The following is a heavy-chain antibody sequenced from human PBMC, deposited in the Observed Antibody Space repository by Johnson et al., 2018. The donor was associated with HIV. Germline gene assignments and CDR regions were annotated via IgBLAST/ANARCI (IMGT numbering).Heavy chain of an antibody. CDR3: ARETIYSSFPGAFDI. J-gene: IGHJ3*02. D-gene: IGHD6-6*01. CDR2: ISYDGSNK. V-gene: IGHV3-30-3*01. Sequence: QVQLVESGGGLVQPGRSLRLSCAASGFTFSSYAMHWVRQAPGKGLEWVAVISYDGSNKYYADSVKGRFTISRDNSKNTLYLQMNSLRAEDTAVYYCARETIYSSFPGAFDIWGQGTMVTVSA. CDR1: GFTFSSYA.